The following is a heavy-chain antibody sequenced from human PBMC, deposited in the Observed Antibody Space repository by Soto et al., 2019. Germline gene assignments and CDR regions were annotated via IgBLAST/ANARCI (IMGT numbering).Heavy chain of an antibody. V-gene: IGHV4-34*01. J-gene: IGHJ4*02. Sequence: SETLSLTCAVSGGSFSGYYWSGIRQPPGKGLEWIGDINHSGSTNYNPSLKSRVTISGDTSKNQFSLKLSSVTAADTAVYYCARRMEYSSSGFDYWGQGTLVTVSS. D-gene: IGHD6-6*01. CDR2: INHSGST. CDR3: ARRMEYSSSGFDY. CDR1: GGSFSGYY.